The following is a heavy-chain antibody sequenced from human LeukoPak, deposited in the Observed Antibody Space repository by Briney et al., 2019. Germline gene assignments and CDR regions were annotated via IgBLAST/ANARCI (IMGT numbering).Heavy chain of an antibody. V-gene: IGHV3-11*04. J-gene: IGHJ6*03. CDR3: ARGHDMDYYYYYYMDV. D-gene: IGHD3-9*01. CDR1: GFTLSDHF. CDR2: IDSSGGGI. Sequence: GGSLRLSCTASGFTLSDHFMTWVRQAPGKGLEWVSVIDSSGGGIHYADSVKGRFTISRDNAKNSLYLQMNSLRAEDTAVYYCARGHDMDYYYYYYMDVWGKGTTVTVSS.